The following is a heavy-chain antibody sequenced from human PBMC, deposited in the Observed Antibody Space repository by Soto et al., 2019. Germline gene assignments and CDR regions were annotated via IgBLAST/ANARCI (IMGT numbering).Heavy chain of an antibody. CDR3: ARDSGYGDYEAFVDV. D-gene: IGHD4-17*01. V-gene: IGHV1-18*01. CDR2: ISAYNGNT. J-gene: IGHJ6*02. CDR1: GYTFTIYG. Sequence: ASVKVSCKASGYTFTIYGISWVRQAPGQGLEWMGWISAYNGNTNYAQKLQGRVTMTTDTSTSTAYMELRSLRSDDTAVYYCARDSGYGDYEAFVDVWGQGTTVTVSS.